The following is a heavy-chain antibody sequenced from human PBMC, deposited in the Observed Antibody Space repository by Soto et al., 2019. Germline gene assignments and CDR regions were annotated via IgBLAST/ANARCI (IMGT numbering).Heavy chain of an antibody. D-gene: IGHD3-22*01. CDR3: ERDTGALTYYYDSSGGYYGMDV. CDR2: ISSSSSYI. Sequence: EVQLVESGGGLVKPGGSLRLSCAASGFTFSSYSMIWVRQAPGKGLEWVSSISSSSSYIYYADSVKGRFTISRDNAKNSLYLQMNSLRAEDTAVYYCERDTGALTYYYDSSGGYYGMDVWGQGTTVTVSS. CDR1: GFTFSSYS. J-gene: IGHJ6*02. V-gene: IGHV3-21*01.